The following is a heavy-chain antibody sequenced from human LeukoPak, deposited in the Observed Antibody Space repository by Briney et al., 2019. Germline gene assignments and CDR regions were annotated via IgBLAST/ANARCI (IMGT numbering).Heavy chain of an antibody. J-gene: IGHJ4*02. CDR3: ARDSRQQLPH. CDR1: GFTFSTYT. D-gene: IGHD6-13*01. V-gene: IGHV3-48*01. CDR2: ISSDSSTI. Sequence: GGSLRLSCAASGFTFSTYTMNWVRQAPGKGLEWISYISSDSSTIYYADSMKGRFTISRDNAKNSLYLQMSSLRAEDSAVYYCARDSRQQLPHWGQGTLVTVSS.